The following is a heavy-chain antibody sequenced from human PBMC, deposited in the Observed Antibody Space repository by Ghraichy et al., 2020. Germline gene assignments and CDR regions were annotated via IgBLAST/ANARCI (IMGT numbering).Heavy chain of an antibody. D-gene: IGHD5-12*01. CDR1: GGSFSGYY. V-gene: IGHV4-34*01. Sequence: SETLSLTCAVYGGSFSGYYWSWIRQPPGKGLEWIGEINHSGSTNYNPSLKSRVTISVDTSKNQFSLKLSSVTAADTAVYYCARGGYDRLFDYWGQGTLVTVSS. CDR3: ARGGYDRLFDY. J-gene: IGHJ4*02. CDR2: INHSGST.